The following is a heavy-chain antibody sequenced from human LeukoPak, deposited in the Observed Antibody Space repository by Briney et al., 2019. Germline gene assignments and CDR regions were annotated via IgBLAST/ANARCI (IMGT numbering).Heavy chain of an antibody. Sequence: ASVKVSCTTSGYTFTDYYIHWVRQAPGQGLEWMGWIVPNSGGTNYAQRFQGRVTTTRDTSISTGYMELTRLRYDDTAVYYCATLGGTSFGYWGQGTLVTVSS. J-gene: IGHJ4*02. V-gene: IGHV1-2*02. D-gene: IGHD1-1*01. CDR2: IVPNSGGT. CDR1: GYTFTDYY. CDR3: ATLGGTSFGY.